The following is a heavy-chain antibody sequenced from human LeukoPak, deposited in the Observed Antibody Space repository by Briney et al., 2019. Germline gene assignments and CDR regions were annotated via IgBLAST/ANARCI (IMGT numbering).Heavy chain of an antibody. CDR3: ARDGGSFSYNMDV. CDR1: GGTFSSYA. Sequence: ASVKVSCKASGGTFSSYAISWVRQAPGQGLEWMGGIIPIFGTANYAQKFQGRVTITADESTSTAYMELSSLRSEDTAVYFCARDGGSFSYNMDVWGQGTTVTVSS. J-gene: IGHJ6*02. V-gene: IGHV1-69*13. D-gene: IGHD1-26*01. CDR2: IIPIFGTA.